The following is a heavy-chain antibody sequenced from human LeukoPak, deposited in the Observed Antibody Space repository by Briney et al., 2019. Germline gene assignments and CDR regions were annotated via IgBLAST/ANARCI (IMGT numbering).Heavy chain of an antibody. D-gene: IGHD3-9*01. Sequence: GRSLRLSCAASGFTFSSYAMHWVRQAPGKGLEWVAVISYDGSNKYYADSVKGRFTISRDNSKNTLYLQMNSLRAEDTAEYYCARDPYYDILTGYYKTGLDYWGQGTLVTVSS. CDR1: GFTFSSYA. CDR3: ARDPYYDILTGYYKTGLDY. J-gene: IGHJ4*02. CDR2: ISYDGSNK. V-gene: IGHV3-30-3*01.